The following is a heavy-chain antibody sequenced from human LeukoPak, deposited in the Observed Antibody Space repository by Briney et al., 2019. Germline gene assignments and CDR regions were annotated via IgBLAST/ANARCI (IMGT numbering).Heavy chain of an antibody. Sequence: ASVKVSCKASGYTFTSYYMHWVRQAPGQGLEWMGIINPSGGSTSYAQKFQGRVTMTRGMSTSIVYMELSSLRSEDTAVYYCARNKEGKSLDYWGQGTLVTVSS. CDR3: ARNKEGKSLDY. CDR1: GYTFTSYY. J-gene: IGHJ4*02. V-gene: IGHV1-46*01. CDR2: INPSGGST.